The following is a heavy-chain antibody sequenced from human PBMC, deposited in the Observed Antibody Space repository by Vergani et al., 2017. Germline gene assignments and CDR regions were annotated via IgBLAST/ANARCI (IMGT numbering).Heavy chain of an antibody. CDR2: INSDGSST. CDR3: ARFVYFYYALDV. Sequence: EVQLVESGGALVQPGGSLRLSCAASGFTFSSYWMHWVRQAPGKGLVWVSRINSDGSSTTYADSVKGRFTISRDNAKITLYLQINSLRAEDTAVYYCARFVYFYYALDVWGQGTTVTVSS. V-gene: IGHV3-74*01. CDR1: GFTFSSYW. J-gene: IGHJ6*02. D-gene: IGHD3-10*01.